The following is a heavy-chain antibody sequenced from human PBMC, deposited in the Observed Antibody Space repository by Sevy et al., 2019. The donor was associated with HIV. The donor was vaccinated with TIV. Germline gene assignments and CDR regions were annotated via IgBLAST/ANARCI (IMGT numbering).Heavy chain of an antibody. CDR3: ARRNDDFYNMDV. CDR1: GYTFTNYW. D-gene: IGHD1-1*01. Sequence: GESLKISCKASGYTFTNYWIGWVRQMPGKGLEWMGIIYPGDSDTRYSPSFQGQVTISTDKSISIAYLQWSSLKASDNAMYYCARRNDDFYNMDVWGQGTTVTVSS. J-gene: IGHJ6*02. CDR2: IYPGDSDT. V-gene: IGHV5-51*01.